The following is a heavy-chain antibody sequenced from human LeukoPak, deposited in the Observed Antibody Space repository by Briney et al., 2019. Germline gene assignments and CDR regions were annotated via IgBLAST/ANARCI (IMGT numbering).Heavy chain of an antibody. CDR2: ISAYNGNT. V-gene: IGHV1-18*01. CDR3: ARGLPSSGWYDRVDY. D-gene: IGHD6-19*01. Sequence: EASVKVSCKASGYTFTSYGISWVRQAPGQGLEWMGWISAYNGNTNYAQKLQGRVTMTRNTSISTAYMELSSLRSEDTAVYYCARGLPSSGWYDRVDYWGQGTLVTVSS. J-gene: IGHJ4*02. CDR1: GYTFTSYG.